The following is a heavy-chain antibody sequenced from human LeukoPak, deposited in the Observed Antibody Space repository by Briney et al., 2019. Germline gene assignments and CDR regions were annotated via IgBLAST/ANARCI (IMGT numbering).Heavy chain of an antibody. V-gene: IGHV3-11*04. CDR1: GFTFSDYY. CDR2: ISSSSSTI. Sequence: PGGSLRLSCAASGFTFSDYYMSWIRQAPGKGLEWVSYISSSSSTIYYADSVKGRFTISRDNAKNSLYLQMNSLRAEDTAVYYCASAFTFSLRYFDSRGPRYWGQGTLVTVSS. CDR3: ASAFTFSLRYFDSRGPRY. J-gene: IGHJ4*02. D-gene: IGHD3-9*01.